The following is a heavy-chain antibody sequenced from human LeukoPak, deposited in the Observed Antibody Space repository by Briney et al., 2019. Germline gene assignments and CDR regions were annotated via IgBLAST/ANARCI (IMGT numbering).Heavy chain of an antibody. V-gene: IGHV1-2*02. Sequence: ASVKVSCKASGYTFTGYYMHWVRQAPGQGLEWMGWINPNSGGTNYAQKFQGRVTMTRDTSISTAYMELSRLRSDDTAVYYCARDYCSGGSCYPSLAFDIWGQGTMVTVSS. CDR3: ARDYCSGGSCYPSLAFDI. CDR2: INPNSGGT. D-gene: IGHD2-15*01. CDR1: GYTFTGYY. J-gene: IGHJ3*02.